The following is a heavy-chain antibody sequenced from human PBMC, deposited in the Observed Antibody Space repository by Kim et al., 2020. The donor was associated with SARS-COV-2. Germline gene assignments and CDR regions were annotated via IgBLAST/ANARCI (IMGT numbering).Heavy chain of an antibody. V-gene: IGHV4-4*07. Sequence: SETLSLTCSVSGAPISNDYWSWIRQPASKGLERMWRVSPNGVADYNPSFKRRVSLSLDSYTNKIPLTLASGSAAATATYDCSSAHDNSAWTPLYVWG. CDR1: GAPISNDY. CDR2: VSPNGVA. D-gene: IGHD1-1*01. CDR3: SSAHDNSAWTPLYV. J-gene: IGHJ6*02.